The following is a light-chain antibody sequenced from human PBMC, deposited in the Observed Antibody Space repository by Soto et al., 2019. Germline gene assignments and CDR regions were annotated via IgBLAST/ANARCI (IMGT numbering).Light chain of an antibody. CDR1: QSISIW. CDR2: RAS. CDR3: QQCYSYPWT. V-gene: IGKV1-5*03. Sequence: DIQMTQSPSTLSASVGDTVTITCRASQSISIWLAWYQQKPGKAPNLLIYRASNFESGVPSRFSGSGSGTEFTLTISSLQPDDFATYYCQQCYSYPWTFGQGTKVDIK. J-gene: IGKJ1*01.